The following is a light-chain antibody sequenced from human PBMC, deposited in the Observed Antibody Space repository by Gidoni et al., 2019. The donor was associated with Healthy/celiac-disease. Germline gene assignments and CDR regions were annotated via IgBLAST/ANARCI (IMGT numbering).Light chain of an antibody. Sequence: DIVMTQSPATLSVSPGESATLSCRASQSVSSNLAWYQQKPGQAPRLLIYGASTRATGIPARFSGSGSGTEFTLTISSLQSEDFAVYYCQQYNNWLPFTFGPGTKVDIK. CDR3: QQYNNWLPFT. CDR1: QSVSSN. J-gene: IGKJ3*01. V-gene: IGKV3-15*01. CDR2: GAS.